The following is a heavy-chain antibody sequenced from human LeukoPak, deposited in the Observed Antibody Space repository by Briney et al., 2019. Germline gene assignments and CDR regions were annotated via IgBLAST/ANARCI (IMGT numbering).Heavy chain of an antibody. V-gene: IGHV3-21*01. J-gene: IGHJ3*02. CDR2: ISSSSSYK. D-gene: IGHD6-13*01. CDR1: GFTFSSYS. CDR3: ARGGAAAGTDAFDI. Sequence: GGSLRPSCAASGFTFSSYSMNWVRQAPGKGLEWVSYISSSSSYKYYADSVKGRFTISRDNAKNSLYLQMNSLRAEDTAVYYCARGGAAAGTDAFDIWGQGTMVTVSS.